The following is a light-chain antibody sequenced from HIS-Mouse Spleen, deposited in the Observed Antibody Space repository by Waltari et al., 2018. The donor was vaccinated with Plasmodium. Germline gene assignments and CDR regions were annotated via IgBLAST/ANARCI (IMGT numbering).Light chain of an antibody. V-gene: IGLV3-10*01. CDR1: ALPKKY. CDR2: ADS. CDR3: YSTDSSGNHRV. J-gene: IGLJ3*02. Sequence: SYELTQPPSVSVSPGQTARITCSGDALPKKYAYWYQQKSGQAPVLVIYADSKRPSGITERVSGSRSGTMATLTISGAQVEDEADYYCYSTDSSGNHRVFGGGTKLTVL.